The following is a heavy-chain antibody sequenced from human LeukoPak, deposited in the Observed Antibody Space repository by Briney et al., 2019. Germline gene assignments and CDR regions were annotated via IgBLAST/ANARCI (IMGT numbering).Heavy chain of an antibody. J-gene: IGHJ4*02. CDR1: GFTFSSYS. Sequence: SGGSLRLSCAASGFTFSSYSMTWVRQAPGKGLEWVSSISSSSSYIYYADSVKGRFTISRDNAKNSLYLQMNSLRAEDTAVYYCARDLYGDPKSRGYWGQGTLVTVSS. CDR3: ARDLYGDPKSRGY. CDR2: ISSSSSYI. D-gene: IGHD4-17*01. V-gene: IGHV3-21*01.